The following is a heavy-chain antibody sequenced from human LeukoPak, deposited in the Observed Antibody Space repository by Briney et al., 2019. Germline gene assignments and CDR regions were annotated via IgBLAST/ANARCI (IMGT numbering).Heavy chain of an antibody. D-gene: IGHD6-13*01. Sequence: GGSLRLSCAASGFTFSSYWMHWVRQAPGKGLVWVSRINSDGSSTSYADSVKGRFTISRDNSKNTLYLQMNSLRAEDTAVYYCARDQEAAALLSNWGQGTLVTVSS. CDR2: INSDGSST. V-gene: IGHV3-74*01. J-gene: IGHJ4*02. CDR3: ARDQEAAALLSN. CDR1: GFTFSSYW.